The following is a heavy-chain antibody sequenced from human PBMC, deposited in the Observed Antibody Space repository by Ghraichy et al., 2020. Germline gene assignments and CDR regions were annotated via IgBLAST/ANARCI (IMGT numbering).Heavy chain of an antibody. CDR3: ARVPADLVGGYYPEYFYH. D-gene: IGHD3-22*01. CDR1: GFTFSSYE. Sequence: GGSLRLSCAASGFTFSSYEMNWVRQAPGKGLEWVSYISSSGSTIYYADSVKGRFTISRDNAKNSLYLQMNSLRDEDTAVYYCARVPADLVGGYYPEYFYHSGQGTLVTVSS. J-gene: IGHJ1*01. CDR2: ISSSGSTI. V-gene: IGHV3-48*03.